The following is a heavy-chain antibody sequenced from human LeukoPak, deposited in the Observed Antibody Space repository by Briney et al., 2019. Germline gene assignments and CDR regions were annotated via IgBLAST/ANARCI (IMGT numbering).Heavy chain of an antibody. J-gene: IGHJ3*02. CDR2: ISGHSGNT. CDR1: AYTFISYG. V-gene: IGHV1-18*01. CDR3: ARDCSSSTCYVALDI. Sequence: KVSCXXSAYTFISYGISWVRQAPGQGLEWMGWISGHSGNTNYAQKLQGRVTMTTDTSTSTAYMELRSLRSDDTAVYYCARDCSSSTCYVALDIWGQGTKVTVSS. D-gene: IGHD2-2*01.